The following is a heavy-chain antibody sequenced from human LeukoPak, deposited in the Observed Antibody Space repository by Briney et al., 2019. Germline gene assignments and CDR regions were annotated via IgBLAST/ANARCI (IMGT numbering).Heavy chain of an antibody. CDR1: GFTLSSYA. CDR2: ISYDGSNK. J-gene: IGHJ4*02. D-gene: IGHD3-22*01. V-gene: IGHV3-30-3*01. CDR3: ARDRVVITLNYFDY. Sequence: GGSLRLSCAASGFTLSSYAMHWVRQAPGKGLEWVAVISYDGSNKYYADSVKGRFTISRDNSKNTLYLQMNSLRAEDTAVYYCARDRVVITLNYFDYWGQGTLVTVSS.